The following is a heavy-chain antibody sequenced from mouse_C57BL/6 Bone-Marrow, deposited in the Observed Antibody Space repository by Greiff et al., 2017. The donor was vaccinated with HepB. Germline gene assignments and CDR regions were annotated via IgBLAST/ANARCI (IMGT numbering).Heavy chain of an antibody. CDR2: INPSTGGT. J-gene: IGHJ3*01. CDR1: GYSFTGYY. D-gene: IGHD1-1*01. CDR3: ARELLFAY. V-gene: IGHV1-42*01. Sequence: EVMLVESGPELVKPGASVKISCKASGYSFTGYYMNWVKQSPEKSLEWIGEINPSTGGTTYNQKFKAKATLTVDKSSSTAYMQLKSLTSEDSAVYYCARELLFAYWGQGTLVTVSA.